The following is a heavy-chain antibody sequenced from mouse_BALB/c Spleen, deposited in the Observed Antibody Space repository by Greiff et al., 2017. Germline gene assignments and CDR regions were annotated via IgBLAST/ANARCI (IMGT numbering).Heavy chain of an antibody. V-gene: IGHV3-2*02. Sequence: EVKLLESGPGLVKPSQSLSLTCTVTGYSITSDYAWNWIRQFPGNKLEWMGYISYSGSTSYNPSLKSRISITRDTSKNQFFLQLNSVTTEDTATYYCATGYYGSSPDYWGQGTTLTVSS. D-gene: IGHD1-1*01. CDR2: ISYSGST. CDR1: GYSITSDYA. CDR3: ATGYYGSSPDY. J-gene: IGHJ2*01.